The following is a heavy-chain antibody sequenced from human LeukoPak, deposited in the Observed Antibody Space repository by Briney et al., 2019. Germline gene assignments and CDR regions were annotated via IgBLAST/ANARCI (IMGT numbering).Heavy chain of an antibody. D-gene: IGHD3-22*01. J-gene: IGHJ4*02. CDR2: ISGSGGST. Sequence: PGGSLRLSCTASGFTFTNYAVHWVRQAPGNGLEWVSGISGSGGSTFYADSVKGRFTISRDNSKNTLYLEMNSLRAEDTAVYYCAKDHAYYSDSSGYYLVRAYDYWGQGTLVTVSS. CDR3: AKDHAYYSDSSGYYLVRAYDY. V-gene: IGHV3-23*01. CDR1: GFTFTNYA.